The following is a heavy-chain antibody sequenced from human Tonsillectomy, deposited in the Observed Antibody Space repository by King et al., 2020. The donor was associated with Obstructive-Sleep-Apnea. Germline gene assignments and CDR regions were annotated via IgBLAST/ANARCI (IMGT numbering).Heavy chain of an antibody. CDR1: GDSISSYY. D-gene: IGHD1-14*01. CDR2: IYYSGST. CDR3: ARFSPGGWYFDL. Sequence: QLQESGPGLVKPSETLSLTCTVSGDSISSYYWSWLRQPPGKGLEWIGYIYYSGSTNYNPSLKSRVTISVDTSKNQFSLKLSSVTAADTAVYYCARFSPGGWYFDLWGRGTLVTVSS. J-gene: IGHJ2*01. V-gene: IGHV4-59*01.